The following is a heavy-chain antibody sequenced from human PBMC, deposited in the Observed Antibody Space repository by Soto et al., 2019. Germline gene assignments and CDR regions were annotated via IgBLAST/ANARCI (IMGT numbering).Heavy chain of an antibody. J-gene: IGHJ4*02. Sequence: QVQLVESGGGVVQPGRSLRLSCAASGFTFSSYAMHWVRQAPGKGLEWVAVISYDGSNKYYADSVKGRFTISRDNSKNTLYLQMTSLRAEDTAVYYCARSYGDYDYFDYWGQGTLVTVSS. CDR2: ISYDGSNK. CDR1: GFTFSSYA. CDR3: ARSYGDYDYFDY. D-gene: IGHD4-17*01. V-gene: IGHV3-30-3*01.